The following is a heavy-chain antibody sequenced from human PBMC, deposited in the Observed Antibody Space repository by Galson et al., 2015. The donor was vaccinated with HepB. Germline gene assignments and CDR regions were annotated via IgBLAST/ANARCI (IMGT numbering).Heavy chain of an antibody. D-gene: IGHD3-10*01. Sequence: SLRLSCAASGFTFSSYAMSWVRQAPGKGLEWVSAISGSGGSTYYADSVKGRFTISRDNSKNTLYLQMNSLRAEDTAVYYCAKPGLLWFGDKGAPFDYWGQGTLVTVSS. CDR1: GFTFSSYA. CDR3: AKPGLLWFGDKGAPFDY. CDR2: ISGSGGST. V-gene: IGHV3-23*01. J-gene: IGHJ4*02.